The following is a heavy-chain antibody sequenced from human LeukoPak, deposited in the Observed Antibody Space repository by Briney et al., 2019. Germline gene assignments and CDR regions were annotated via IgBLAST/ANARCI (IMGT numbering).Heavy chain of an antibody. CDR2: MNPNSGNT. V-gene: IGHV1-8*02. J-gene: IGHJ3*02. D-gene: IGHD2-15*01. Sequence: GASVKVSCKASGYTFTSYGISWVRQAPGQGLEWMGWMNPNSGNTGYAQKFQGRVTMIRNTSISTAYMELSSLRSEDTAVYYCARGEGYWVSFDIWGQGTMVTVSS. CDR3: ARGEGYWVSFDI. CDR1: GYTFTSYG.